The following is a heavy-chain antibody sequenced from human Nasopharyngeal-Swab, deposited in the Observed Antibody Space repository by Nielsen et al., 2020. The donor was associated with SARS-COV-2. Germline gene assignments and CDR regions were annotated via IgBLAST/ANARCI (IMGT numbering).Heavy chain of an antibody. Sequence: SETLSLTCTVSGGSINPGGSYFFFLLPFSFPFLEWAGHIYHNGATRFNPSLRSRVNVTMDTSRNQFSLKLTSVTAADTALYYCARSRYNWDDEAVWDIWGQGTMVTVSS. D-gene: IGHD1-1*01. V-gene: IGHV4-31*03. CDR1: GGSINPGGSY. CDR2: IYHNGAT. CDR3: ARSRYNWDDEAVWDI. J-gene: IGHJ3*02.